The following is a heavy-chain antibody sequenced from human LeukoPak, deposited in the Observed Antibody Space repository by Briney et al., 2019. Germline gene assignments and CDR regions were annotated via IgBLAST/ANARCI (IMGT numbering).Heavy chain of an antibody. J-gene: IGHJ5*02. Sequence: PGGSLRLSCTVSGFTVSSNSMSWVRQPPGKGLEWVSVIYNGDSTYYADSVKGRFTISRDNSNNTLFLQMNSLRAEDTAVYYCARGIAGLGPWGQGTLVTVSS. V-gene: IGHV3-66*01. CDR1: GFTVSSNS. CDR3: ARGIAGLGP. CDR2: IYNGDST.